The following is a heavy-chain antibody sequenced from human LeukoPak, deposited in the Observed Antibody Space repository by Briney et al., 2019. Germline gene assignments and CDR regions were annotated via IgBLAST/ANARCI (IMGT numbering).Heavy chain of an antibody. Sequence: GASVKVSCKASGYTFASYGISWVRQAPGQGLEWMGWISAYNGNTNYAQNFQGRVSMTTDTPTSTAYMELRSLTSNDTAVYSCARDLYSGAWYMDSWGQGTLVTVSS. CDR2: ISAYNGNT. V-gene: IGHV1-18*01. CDR3: ARDLYSGAWYMDS. D-gene: IGHD6-19*01. CDR1: GYTFASYG. J-gene: IGHJ4*02.